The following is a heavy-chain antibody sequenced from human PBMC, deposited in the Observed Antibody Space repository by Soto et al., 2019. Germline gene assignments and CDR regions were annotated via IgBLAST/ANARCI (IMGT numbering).Heavy chain of an antibody. CDR1: GGSISSGDYY. CDR2: IYYSGST. V-gene: IGHV4-30-4*01. Sequence: SSETLSLTCTVSGGSISSGDYYWSWIRHPPGKGLEWIGYIYYSGSTYYNPSLKSRVTISVDTSKNQFSLKLSSVTAADTAVYYCARVNYDSSGPYYFDYWGQGTLVTVSS. J-gene: IGHJ4*02. CDR3: ARVNYDSSGPYYFDY. D-gene: IGHD3-22*01.